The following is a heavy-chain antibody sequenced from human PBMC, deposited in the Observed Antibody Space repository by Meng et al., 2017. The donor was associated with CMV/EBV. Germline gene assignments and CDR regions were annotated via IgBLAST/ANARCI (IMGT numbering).Heavy chain of an antibody. CDR2: ISGSGGST. V-gene: IGHV3-23*01. CDR1: GFTFSSYA. Sequence: GESLKISCAASGFTFSSYAMSWVRQAPGKGLEWVSAISGSGGSTYYADSVKGRFTISRDNSKNTLYLQMNSLRAEDTAVYYCAKGRGGITIFGVVDGLDYWGQGTLVTVSS. D-gene: IGHD3-3*01. CDR3: AKGRGGITIFGVVDGLDY. J-gene: IGHJ4*02.